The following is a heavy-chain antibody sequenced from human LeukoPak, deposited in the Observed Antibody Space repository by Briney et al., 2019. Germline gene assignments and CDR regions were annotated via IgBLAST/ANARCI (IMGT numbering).Heavy chain of an antibody. Sequence: ASVKVSCKTSGYTFTNYDINWVRQATGQGLEWLGWMSPNDGDTGYAQKFQGRVTMTRDTSTNTAYMELSGLTSEDTAVYYCARNPPRTGDFNSWGQGALVTVSS. CDR3: ARNPPRTGDFNS. CDR2: MSPNDGDT. CDR1: GYTFTNYD. J-gene: IGHJ4*02. V-gene: IGHV1-8*01. D-gene: IGHD7-27*01.